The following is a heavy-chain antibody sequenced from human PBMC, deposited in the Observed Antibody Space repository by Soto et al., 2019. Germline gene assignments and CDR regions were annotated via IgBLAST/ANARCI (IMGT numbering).Heavy chain of an antibody. CDR2: INHSGST. CDR1: GGSFSGYY. CDR3: ARSPHSVFIVAGFDY. J-gene: IGHJ4*02. V-gene: IGHV4-34*01. D-gene: IGHD3-22*01. Sequence: SETLSLTCAVYGGSFSGYYWSWIRQPPGKGLEWIGEINHSGSTNYNPSIKSRVTISVDTSKNQFSLKMSSVTAADTAVYYCARSPHSVFIVAGFDYWGQGTLVTVSS.